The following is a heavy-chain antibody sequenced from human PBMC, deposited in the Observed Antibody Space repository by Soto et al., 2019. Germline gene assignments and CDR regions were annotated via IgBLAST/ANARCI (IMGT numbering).Heavy chain of an antibody. D-gene: IGHD3-22*01. Sequence: QVQLVESGGGVVQPGRSLRLSCAASGFTFSSYGMHWVRQAPGKGLEWVAVIWYDGSNKYYADSVKGPFTISRDNSKNTLYLQMNSLRAEDTAVYYCARDPYDSSGYYYTYFDYWGQGTLVTVSS. CDR1: GFTFSSYG. J-gene: IGHJ4*02. CDR2: IWYDGSNK. CDR3: ARDPYDSSGYYYTYFDY. V-gene: IGHV3-33*01.